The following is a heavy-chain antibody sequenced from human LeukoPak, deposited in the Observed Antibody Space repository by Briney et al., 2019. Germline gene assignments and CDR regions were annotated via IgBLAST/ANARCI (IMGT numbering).Heavy chain of an antibody. CDR1: GGTFSSYA. CDR2: IIPIFGTA. V-gene: IGHV1-69*05. J-gene: IGHJ4*02. D-gene: IGHD5-24*01. CDR3: ARARDGYNSGFDY. Sequence: EASVKVSCKASGGTFSSYAISWVRQAPGQGLEWMGRIIPIFGTANYAQKFQGRVTITTDESTSTAYMELSSLRSEDTAVYYCARARDGYNSGFDYWGQGTLVTVSS.